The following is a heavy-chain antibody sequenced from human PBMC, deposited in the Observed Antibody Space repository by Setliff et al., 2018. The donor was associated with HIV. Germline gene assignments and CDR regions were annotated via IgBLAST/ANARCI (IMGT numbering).Heavy chain of an antibody. CDR2: ISYSGSAI. CDR1: GSTFINYE. J-gene: IGHJ4*02. Sequence: SGGSGSTFINYEMNWVRQAPGKGLEWVAYISYSGSAIHYADSVKGRFTISRDNAKNSLYLQMNSLRAEDTAMYYCARDWRHGYDLNFDYWGQGTLVTVSS. V-gene: IGHV3-48*03. D-gene: IGHD5-12*01. CDR3: ARDWRHGYDLNFDY.